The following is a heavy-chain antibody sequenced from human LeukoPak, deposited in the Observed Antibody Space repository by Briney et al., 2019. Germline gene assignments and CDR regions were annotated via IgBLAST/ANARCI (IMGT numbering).Heavy chain of an antibody. CDR1: GGSISSGSYY. J-gene: IGHJ4*02. CDR3: TRVSSRGEGFDY. CDR2: MYTSGST. Sequence: SETLSLTCTVSGGSISSGSYYWRWLRQPAGRGLAWMGRMYTSGSTNYNPSLKSRLTISVDTSKNQFSLKLSSVTAADTAVYYCTRVSSRGEGFDYWGQGILVTVSS. V-gene: IGHV4-61*02. D-gene: IGHD2-21*01.